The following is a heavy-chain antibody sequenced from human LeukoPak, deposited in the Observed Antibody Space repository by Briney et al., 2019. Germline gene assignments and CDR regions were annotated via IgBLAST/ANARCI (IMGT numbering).Heavy chain of an antibody. CDR2: IYSGGGT. Sequence: GGSLRLSCAASGFTVSSNYMNWVRQAPGKGLEWVSVIYSGGGTYYADSVKGRFTISRDNSKNTLYLQMNSLRAEDTAVYYCARGSGSSGYYYFDYWGQGTPVTVSS. V-gene: IGHV3-53*01. D-gene: IGHD3-22*01. CDR3: ARGSGSSGYYYFDY. J-gene: IGHJ4*02. CDR1: GFTVSSNY.